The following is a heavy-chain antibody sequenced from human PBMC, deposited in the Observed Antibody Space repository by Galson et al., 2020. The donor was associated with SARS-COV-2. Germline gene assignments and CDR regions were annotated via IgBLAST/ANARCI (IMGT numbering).Heavy chain of an antibody. D-gene: IGHD3-10*01. V-gene: IGHV3-64*02. CDR2: IDRNVRNT. J-gene: IGHJ5*02. CDR1: GFTFSPYI. CDR3: ARDFDGSGRILDL. Sequence: TGGSLRLSCAASGFTFSPYIMHWVRQAPGKALEYVSGIDRNVRNTYSGDSVKGRFTISRDNAKSTLYLQMRSLSADDMAMYYCARDFDGSGRILDLWGQGALVTVSS.